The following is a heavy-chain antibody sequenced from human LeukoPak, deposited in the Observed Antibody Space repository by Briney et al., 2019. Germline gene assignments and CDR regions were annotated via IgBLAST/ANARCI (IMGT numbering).Heavy chain of an antibody. V-gene: IGHV4-39*07. CDR2: IYISGST. CDR1: GGSISSSSYY. Sequence: PSETLSLTCTVSGGSISSSSYYWGWIRQPPGKGLEWIGRIYISGSTNYNPSLKSRVTMSVDTSKNQFSLKLSSVTAADTAVYYCARDRGTWNDDGFDYWGQGTLVTVSS. J-gene: IGHJ4*02. D-gene: IGHD1-1*01. CDR3: ARDRGTWNDDGFDY.